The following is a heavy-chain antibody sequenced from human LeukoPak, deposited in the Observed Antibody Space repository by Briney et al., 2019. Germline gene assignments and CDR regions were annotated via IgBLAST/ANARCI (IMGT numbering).Heavy chain of an antibody. D-gene: IGHD2-15*01. CDR1: GGSISSYN. Sequence: SETLSLTCTVSGGSISSYNWNWIRQPAGKGLEWIGRIYTSGSTNYKPSLKSRVTMSVDTSKNQFSLKLTSVTAADTAVYYCARGDCSGGSCYHLDCWGQGTLVTVSS. CDR3: ARGDCSGGSCYHLDC. V-gene: IGHV4-4*07. J-gene: IGHJ4*02. CDR2: IYTSGST.